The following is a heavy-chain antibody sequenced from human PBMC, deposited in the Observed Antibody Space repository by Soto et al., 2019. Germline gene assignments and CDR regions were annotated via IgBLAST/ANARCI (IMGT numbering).Heavy chain of an antibody. D-gene: IGHD6-13*01. CDR2: IYYSGST. V-gene: IGHV4-39*01. CDR3: ASAGYSSSWFFDY. Sequence: ASETLSLTCTVSGGSISSSSYYWGWIRQPPGKGLEWIGSIYYSGSTYYNPSLKSRVTISVDTSKNQFSLKLSSVTAADTAVYYCASAGYSSSWFFDYWGQGTLVTAPQ. CDR1: GGSISSSSYY. J-gene: IGHJ4*02.